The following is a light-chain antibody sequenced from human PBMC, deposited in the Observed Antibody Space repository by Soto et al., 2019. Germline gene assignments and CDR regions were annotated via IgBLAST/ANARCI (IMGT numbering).Light chain of an antibody. Sequence: QSVLTQPASVSGSPGQSITISCTGTSSDVGGYNYVSWYQQHPGKAPKLMIYEVSNRPSGVSNRFSGSKSGNTASLTISGLQAEDEADYFCCSYTTSSTLVCGTGTKLTVL. CDR2: EVS. CDR1: SSDVGGYNY. V-gene: IGLV2-14*01. CDR3: CSYTTSSTLV. J-gene: IGLJ1*01.